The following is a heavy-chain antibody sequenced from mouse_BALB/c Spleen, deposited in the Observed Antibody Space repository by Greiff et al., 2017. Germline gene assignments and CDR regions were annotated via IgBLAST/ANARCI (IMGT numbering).Heavy chain of an antibody. V-gene: IGHV1S81*02. D-gene: IGHD2-4*01. Sequence: LVESGAELVKPGASVKLSCKASGYTFTSYYMYWVKQRPGQGLEWIGEINPSNGGTNFNEKFKSKATLTVDKSSSTAYMQLSSLTSEDSAVYYCTRRDYDDYYAMDYWGQGTSVTVSS. CDR3: TRRDYDDYYAMDY. J-gene: IGHJ4*01. CDR2: INPSNGGT. CDR1: GYTFTSYY.